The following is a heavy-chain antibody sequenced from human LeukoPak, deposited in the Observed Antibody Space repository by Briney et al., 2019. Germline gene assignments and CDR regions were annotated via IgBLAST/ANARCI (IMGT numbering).Heavy chain of an antibody. CDR3: ARDLGIAVAGTVVDY. V-gene: IGHV1-18*01. Sequence: GASVKVSCKASGYTFTSYGISWVRQAPGQGLEWMGWISAYNGNTNYAQKLQGRVTMTTDTSTRTAYMQLRSMRSDDTAVYYCARDLGIAVAGTVVDYWGQGTLVTVSS. D-gene: IGHD6-19*01. J-gene: IGHJ4*02. CDR2: ISAYNGNT. CDR1: GYTFTSYG.